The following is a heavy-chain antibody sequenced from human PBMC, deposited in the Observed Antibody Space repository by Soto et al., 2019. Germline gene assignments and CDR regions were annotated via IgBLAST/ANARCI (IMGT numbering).Heavy chain of an antibody. CDR1: GASISSFY. J-gene: IGHJ5*02. Sequence: KTSETLSLTCTVSGASISSFYWSWIRKSAGKGLECIGRIYATGTTAYNPSLKSRVIMSVDTSKKQFSLKLRSVTAADTAVYYCVRDGTKTLRDWFDPWGQGISVTVSS. D-gene: IGHD1-1*01. CDR2: IYATGTT. CDR3: VRDGTKTLRDWFDP. V-gene: IGHV4-4*07.